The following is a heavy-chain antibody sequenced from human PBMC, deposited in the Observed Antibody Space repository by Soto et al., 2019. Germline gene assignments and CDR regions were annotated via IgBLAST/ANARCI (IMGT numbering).Heavy chain of an antibody. D-gene: IGHD2-15*01. CDR2: ISTSSSTI. J-gene: IGHJ1*01. V-gene: IGHV3-48*01. CDR3: ASPVLVVAATDAFDI. Sequence: GGSLRLSCAASGFSFSSYTMNWVRQAPGKGLEWISYISTSSSTIYYADSVRGRFTISRDNAKNSLYLQMNSLRAEDTALYYCASPVLVVAATDAFDIWGQGTLVTVSS. CDR1: GFSFSSYT.